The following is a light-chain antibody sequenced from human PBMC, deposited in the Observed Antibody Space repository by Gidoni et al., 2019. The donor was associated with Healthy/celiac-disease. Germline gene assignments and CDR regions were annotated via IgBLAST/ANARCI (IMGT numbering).Light chain of an antibody. CDR2: AAA. J-gene: IGKJ4*01. V-gene: IGKV1-39*01. Sequence: IQMTQSPSSLSASVGDRVTITCRASQSLSSYLNWYQQKPGNAPKLLIYAAASLQSGVPSRFSGSGSGTDFTLTISSLQPEDFATYYCQQSYRTPLTFGGGTKVEIK. CDR3: QQSYRTPLT. CDR1: QSLSSY.